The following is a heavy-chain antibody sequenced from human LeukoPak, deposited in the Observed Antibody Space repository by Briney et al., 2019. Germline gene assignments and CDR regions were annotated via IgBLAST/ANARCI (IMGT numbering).Heavy chain of an antibody. Sequence: GRSLRLSCAASGFTFSSYGMHWVRQAPGKGLEWVAVISYDGSNKYYADSVKGRFTISRDNSKNTLYLQMNSLRAEDTAVYYCAKDRSLYEIEWPGNYWGQGTLVTVSS. D-gene: IGHD3-16*02. V-gene: IGHV3-30*18. CDR2: ISYDGSNK. CDR1: GFTFSSYG. CDR3: AKDRSLYEIEWPGNY. J-gene: IGHJ4*02.